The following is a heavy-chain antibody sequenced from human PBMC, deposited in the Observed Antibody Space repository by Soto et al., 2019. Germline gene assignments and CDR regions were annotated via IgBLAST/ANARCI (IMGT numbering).Heavy chain of an antibody. CDR3: AREQRHRSSVWGSYRMYYFDY. J-gene: IGHJ4*02. CDR1: GFTFSSYG. D-gene: IGHD3-16*02. V-gene: IGHV3-33*01. Sequence: QVPLVESGGGVVQPGRSLRLSCAASGFTFSSYGMHWVRQAPGKGLEWVAVIWYDGSNKYYADSVKGRFNISRDNSKNTLDLQMNSLRAEDTAVYYCAREQRHRSSVWGSYRMYYFDYWGQGTLVTVSS. CDR2: IWYDGSNK.